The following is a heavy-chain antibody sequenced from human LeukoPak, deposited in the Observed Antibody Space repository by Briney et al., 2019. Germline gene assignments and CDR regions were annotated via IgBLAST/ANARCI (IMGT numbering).Heavy chain of an antibody. D-gene: IGHD3-22*01. CDR1: GFTFSSYG. CDR2: IRYDGSNK. CDR3: TTDWNTMIVVVTPQTNFDY. Sequence: PGGSLRLSCAASGFTFSSYGMHWVRQAPGKGLEWVAFIRYDGSNKYYADSVKGRFTISRDNSKNTLYLQMNSLKTEDTAVYYCTTDWNTMIVVVTPQTNFDYWGQGTLVTVSS. V-gene: IGHV3-30*02. J-gene: IGHJ4*02.